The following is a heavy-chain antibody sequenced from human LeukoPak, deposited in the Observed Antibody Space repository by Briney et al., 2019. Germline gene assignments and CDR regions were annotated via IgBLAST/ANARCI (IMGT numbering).Heavy chain of an antibody. V-gene: IGHV3-30-3*01. CDR3: ARDQPGTYTLSST. CDR1: GFTFSNYA. Sequence: GGSLRPSCAASGFTFSNYAMHWVRQAPGKGLEWVAFMSFDGSDKYYADSVKGRFTISRDDSKNTLYLQMNSLRFEDTAVYYCARDQPGTYTLSSTWGQGTLVTVSS. J-gene: IGHJ5*02. CDR2: MSFDGSDK. D-gene: IGHD6-19*01.